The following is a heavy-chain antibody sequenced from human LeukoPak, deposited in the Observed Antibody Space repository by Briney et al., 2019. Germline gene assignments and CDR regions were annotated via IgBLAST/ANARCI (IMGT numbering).Heavy chain of an antibody. D-gene: IGHD3-10*01. Sequence: GGSLRLSCAASGFTFDDYAMHWVRQAPGKGLEWVSGISWNSGSIGYADSVKGRFTISRDNAKNSLYLQMNSLRAEDTALYYCAKDKGTLLWFGELSAWGQGTLVTVST. J-gene: IGHJ5*02. CDR3: AKDKGTLLWFGELSA. CDR2: ISWNSGSI. V-gene: IGHV3-9*01. CDR1: GFTFDDYA.